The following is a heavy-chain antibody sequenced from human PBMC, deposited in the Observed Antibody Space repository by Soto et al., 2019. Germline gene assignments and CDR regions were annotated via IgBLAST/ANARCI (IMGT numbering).Heavy chain of an antibody. J-gene: IGHJ4*02. D-gene: IGHD3-10*01. V-gene: IGHV3-23*01. CDR3: AKAVGEYLYFFNN. Sequence: EVQVLESGGGLIQPGGSLRLSCAFSGLTFSRYAASWVRQAPGKGLEWVSGIDTSGHNTYYADSVKGRFTISRDNSNNTLFLQMNNLRAEYTAVYYCAKAVGEYLYFFNNWGQGILVTVAS. CDR1: GLTFSRYA. CDR2: IDTSGHNT.